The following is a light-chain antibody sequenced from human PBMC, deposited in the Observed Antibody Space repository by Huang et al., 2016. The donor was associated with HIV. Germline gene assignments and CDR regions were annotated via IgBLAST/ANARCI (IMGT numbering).Light chain of an antibody. CDR2: GAS. J-gene: IGKJ2*01. V-gene: IGKV3-20*01. CDR3: QQYGRSPYT. CDR1: QSVSNRY. Sequence: EIVLTQSPGTLSLSPGEGATLSCRASQSVSNRYLAWYQQKPGQAPRLLIYGASSRATGIPDRVSGSGSGTDFTLTISRLEPEDFAVYYCQQYGRSPYTFGQGTKLEIK.